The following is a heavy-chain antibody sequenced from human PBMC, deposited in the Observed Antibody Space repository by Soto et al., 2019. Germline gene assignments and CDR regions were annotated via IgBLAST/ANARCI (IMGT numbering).Heavy chain of an antibody. CDR2: IFYSGNT. V-gene: IGHV4-39*01. CDR1: GGSISSSSYY. CDR3: ARLSIPVATTVDY. Sequence: QLQLQESGPGLVKPSETLSLTCTVSGGSISSSSYYWGWIRQPPGKGLEWLGNIFYSGNTYYNPSLKSRVTISVDTSKNQFSLRLSSVTAADTAVYYCARLSIPVATTVDYWGQGTLVTVSS. D-gene: IGHD6-19*01. J-gene: IGHJ4*02.